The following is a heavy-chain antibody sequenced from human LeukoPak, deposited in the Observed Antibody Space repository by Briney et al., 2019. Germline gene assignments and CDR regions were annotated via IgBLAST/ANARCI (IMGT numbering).Heavy chain of an antibody. CDR3: ALGGIAVAGPYMEDY. V-gene: IGHV4-61*01. CDR1: GGSVSSGSYY. D-gene: IGHD6-19*01. Sequence: SETLSLTCTVSGGSVSSGSYYWSWIRQPPGKGLEWIGYIYYSGSTNYNPPLKSRVTISVDTSKNQFSLKLSSVTAADTAVYYCALGGIAVAGPYMEDYWGQGTLVTVSS. CDR2: IYYSGST. J-gene: IGHJ4*02.